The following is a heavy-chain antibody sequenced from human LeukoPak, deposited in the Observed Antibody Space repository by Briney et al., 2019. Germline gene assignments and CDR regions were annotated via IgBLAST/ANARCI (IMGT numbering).Heavy chain of an antibody. V-gene: IGHV3-23*01. D-gene: IGHD3-22*01. CDR3: AKDFSSGYYITTFDY. Sequence: GGSLRLSCAASGFTFSTYAMSWIRQAPGKGLEWVSTISGSAGSTYYADSVKGRFTISRDNSKNTLYLQMNSLRAEDTAVYSCAKDFSSGYYITTFDYWGQGTLVTVSS. J-gene: IGHJ4*02. CDR1: GFTFSTYA. CDR2: ISGSAGST.